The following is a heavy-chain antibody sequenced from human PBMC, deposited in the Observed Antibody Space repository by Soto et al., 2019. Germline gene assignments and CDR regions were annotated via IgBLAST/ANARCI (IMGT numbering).Heavy chain of an antibody. D-gene: IGHD6-13*01. V-gene: IGHV3-53*01. CDR1: GFSVSNNY. Sequence: EVQLVESGGGLIQPGGSLRLSCAASGFSVSNNYMTWVRQAPGRGLEWVAVIHSGGSTYYAASVKGRFTISRDNSKNTLYLQMNTLRAEDTAVYYCAREGSSWDDWYFDLWGRGTLVTVSS. CDR3: AREGSSWDDWYFDL. J-gene: IGHJ2*01. CDR2: IHSGGST.